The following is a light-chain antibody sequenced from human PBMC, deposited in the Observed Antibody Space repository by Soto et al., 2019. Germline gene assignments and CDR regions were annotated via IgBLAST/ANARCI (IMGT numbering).Light chain of an antibody. CDR1: SSDVGGYNY. CDR2: DVR. CDR3: SSYSSTNSVV. J-gene: IGLJ2*01. V-gene: IGLV2-14*01. Sequence: QYALTQPASVSGSPGQSITISCTGSSSDVGGYNYVSWYQQHPGKAPKLMIYDVRNRPSGVSNRFSGSKSGNTASLTISGLQAEDEADYFCSSYSSTNSVVFGGGTKLTVL.